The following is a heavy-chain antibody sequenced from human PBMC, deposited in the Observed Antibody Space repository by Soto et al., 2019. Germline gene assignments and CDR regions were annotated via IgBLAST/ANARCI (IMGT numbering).Heavy chain of an antibody. V-gene: IGHV4-31*03. J-gene: IGHJ5*02. CDR1: GGSISSGGYY. Sequence: SETLSLTCTVSGGSISSGGYYWSWIRQHPGKGLEWIGYIYYSGSTYYNPSLKSRVTISVDTSKNQFSLKLSSVTAADTAVYYCARGAIWFGEFPRLNWFDPWGQGTLVTVSS. D-gene: IGHD3-10*01. CDR3: ARGAIWFGEFPRLNWFDP. CDR2: IYYSGST.